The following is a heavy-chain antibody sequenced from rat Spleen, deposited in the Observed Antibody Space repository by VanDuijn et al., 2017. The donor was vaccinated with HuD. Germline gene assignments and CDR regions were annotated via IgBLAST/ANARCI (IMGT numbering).Heavy chain of an antibody. Sequence: EVQLVESGGGLVQPGRSLKLSCAASGFTFSNYGMHWIRQAPTKGLEWVASISPSGGSTYYRDSAKGRFTISRDNAKSTLYLQMDSPRSEDTATYYCTTGVGGSKGYWGQGVMVTVSS. CDR1: GFTFSNYG. CDR2: ISPSGGST. CDR3: TTGVGGSKGY. J-gene: IGHJ2*01. V-gene: IGHV5-19*01. D-gene: IGHD4-3*01.